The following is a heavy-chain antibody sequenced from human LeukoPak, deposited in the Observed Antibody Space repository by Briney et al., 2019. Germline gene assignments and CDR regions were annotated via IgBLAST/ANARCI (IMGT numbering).Heavy chain of an antibody. CDR1: GFIFSDYY. V-gene: IGHV3-11*01. CDR3: ARLSHYAFDM. CDR2: ITDSGNET. J-gene: IGHJ3*02. Sequence: PGESLRLSCAPSGFIFSDYYMSWVRQAPGKGPEWVSYITDSGNETYYADSVKGRFTISRDNAKNSLFLQMNSLRAEDTAVYYCARLSHYAFDMWGQGAVVTVSS.